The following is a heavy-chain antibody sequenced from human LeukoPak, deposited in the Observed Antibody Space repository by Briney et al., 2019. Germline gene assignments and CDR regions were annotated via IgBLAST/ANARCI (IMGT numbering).Heavy chain of an antibody. J-gene: IGHJ4*02. V-gene: IGHV4-59*01. D-gene: IGHD3-10*01. CDR1: GASITSYF. Sequence: SETLSLTCTVSGASITSYFWSWIRQPPGKGLEWIGYIFYSGNTNYNPSLKKRVTISVDTSKNQFSLKLSSVTAADTAIYYCARDLRYYYGSKEVVYFDIWGQGTLVTVSS. CDR2: IFYSGNT. CDR3: ARDLRYYYGSKEVVYFDI.